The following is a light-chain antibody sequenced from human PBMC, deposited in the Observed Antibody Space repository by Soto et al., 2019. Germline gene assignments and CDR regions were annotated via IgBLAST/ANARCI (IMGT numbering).Light chain of an antibody. CDR3: QQYDNLPPLT. CDR2: DAS. V-gene: IGKV1-33*01. Sequence: DLQMPQSPSSLSASVGDRVTITCQASQDISNYLNWYQQKPGKAPKLQIYDASNLETGVPSRFSGSGSWTDFTFTISSLQPEDIATYYCQQYDNLPPLTFGGGTKVEIK. J-gene: IGKJ4*01. CDR1: QDISNY.